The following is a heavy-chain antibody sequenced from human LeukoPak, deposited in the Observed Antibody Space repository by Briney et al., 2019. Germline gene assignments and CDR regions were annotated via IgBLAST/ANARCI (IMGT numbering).Heavy chain of an antibody. CDR3: ARYSGSYYSFDY. V-gene: IGHV4-39*01. CDR2: TYYSGST. CDR1: GGSISSSSYY. J-gene: IGHJ4*02. Sequence: SETLSLTCTVSGGSISSSSYYWGWIRQPPGKGLEWIGSTYYSGSTYYNPSLKSRVTISVDTSKNQFSLKLSSVTAADTAVYYCARYSGSYYSFDYWGQGTLVTVSS. D-gene: IGHD1-26*01.